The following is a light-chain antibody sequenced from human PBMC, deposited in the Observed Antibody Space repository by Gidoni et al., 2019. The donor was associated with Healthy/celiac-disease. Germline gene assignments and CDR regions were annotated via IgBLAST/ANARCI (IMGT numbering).Light chain of an antibody. CDR1: QSVLYSSDNKNY. Sequence: DILITQSPDSLAVSLGERATINCKSSQSVLYSSDNKNYLAWYQQKPGQPPELLIYWAATRESGVPDRFSGSGSGTDFTLTISSLQAEDVAVYYCQQYYSTPTFGQGTKVEIK. V-gene: IGKV4-1*01. J-gene: IGKJ1*01. CDR2: WAA. CDR3: QQYYSTPT.